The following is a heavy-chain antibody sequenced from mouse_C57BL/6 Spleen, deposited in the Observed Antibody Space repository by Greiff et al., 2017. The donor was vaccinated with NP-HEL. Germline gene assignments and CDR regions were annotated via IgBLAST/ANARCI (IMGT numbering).Heavy chain of an antibody. CDR2: IHPNSGST. Sequence: VQLQQSGAELVKPGASVKLSCKASGYTFTSYWMHWVKQRPGQGLEWIGMIHPNSGSTNYNEKFKSKATLTVDKSSSTAYMQLSSLTSEDSAVYYCAREPFGYYGSSPDYWGQGTTLTVSS. CDR1: GYTFTSYW. V-gene: IGHV1-64*01. J-gene: IGHJ2*01. D-gene: IGHD1-1*01. CDR3: AREPFGYYGSSPDY.